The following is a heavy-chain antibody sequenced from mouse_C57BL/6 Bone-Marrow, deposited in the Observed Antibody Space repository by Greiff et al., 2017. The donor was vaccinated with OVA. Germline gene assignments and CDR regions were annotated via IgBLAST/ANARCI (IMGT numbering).Heavy chain of an antibody. Sequence: QVQLKESGAELVKPGASVKISCKASGYAFSNYWMNWVKQRPGKGLEWIGQVYPGDGDINYNGKFKGKATVTADKSSSTAYMQFSSLTAEDSAVYFCASGAYWGPGTTLTVSS. J-gene: IGHJ2*01. CDR1: GYAFSNYW. V-gene: IGHV1-80*01. CDR3: ASGAY. CDR2: VYPGDGDI.